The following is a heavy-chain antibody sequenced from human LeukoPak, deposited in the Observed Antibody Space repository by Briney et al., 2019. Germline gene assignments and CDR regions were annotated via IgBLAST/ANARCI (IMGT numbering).Heavy chain of an antibody. CDR1: GFTFCSYA. CDR3: GKTTTGYSSGQKPAWPVDY. Sequence: GGALRLSCEASGFTFCSYAMYWVRQALGGGREGGAGIFGSGGSAHYADSAKGRFTTSRDNSKHTVYLQLNSLRAEDTAVYYCGKTTTGYSSGQKPAWPVDYWGQGTLVTVSS. V-gene: IGHV3-23*01. J-gene: IGHJ4*02. D-gene: IGHD6-19*01. CDR2: IFGSGGSA.